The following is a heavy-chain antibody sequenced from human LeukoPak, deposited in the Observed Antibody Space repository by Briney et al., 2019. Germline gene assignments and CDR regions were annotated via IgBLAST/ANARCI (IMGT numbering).Heavy chain of an antibody. J-gene: IGHJ4*02. CDR2: ISGSGGST. V-gene: IGHV3-23*01. D-gene: IGHD5-18*01. CDR1: GFTFSTYA. Sequence: GGSLRLSCAASGFTFSTYAMSWVRQAPGKGLEWVSAISGSGGSTYYADSVKGWFTISRDNSKNTLYLQMNSLRAEDTAVYYCAVRGWIQLWLPSYWGQGTLVTVSS. CDR3: AVRGWIQLWLPSY.